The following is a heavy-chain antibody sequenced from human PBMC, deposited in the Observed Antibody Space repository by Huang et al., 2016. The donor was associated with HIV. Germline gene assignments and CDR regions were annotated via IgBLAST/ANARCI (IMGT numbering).Heavy chain of an antibody. CDR1: GFKFSNYW. CDR2: IKIDGRTT. CDR3: ARAGGFEI. J-gene: IGHJ3*02. D-gene: IGHD2-15*01. Sequence: EEHLVESGGGLVQPGGSLRLSCEASGFKFSNYWMQWVSQAPGKGLMWVSRIKIDGRTTDYADSVKGRFTISRDNAKNTLYRQMSSLTAEDTAIYYCARAGGFEIWGQGTVVTVSS. V-gene: IGHV3-74*01.